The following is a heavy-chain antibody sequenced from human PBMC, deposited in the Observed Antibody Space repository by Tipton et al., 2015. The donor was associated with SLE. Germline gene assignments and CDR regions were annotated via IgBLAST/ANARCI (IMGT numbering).Heavy chain of an antibody. CDR1: GVSISSGSYF. J-gene: IGHJ4*02. D-gene: IGHD7-27*01. CDR2: VHPTGSP. V-gene: IGHV4-61*02. Sequence: TLSLTCTVSGVSISSGSYFWNWIRQTAGKGLEWIGRVHPTGSPFYNPSLESRVAISVDMSKNEFSLKLTAVTAADTAVYYCARGGLGSDLRGSIYFGYWGQGTLVTVSS. CDR3: ARGGLGSDLRGSIYFGY.